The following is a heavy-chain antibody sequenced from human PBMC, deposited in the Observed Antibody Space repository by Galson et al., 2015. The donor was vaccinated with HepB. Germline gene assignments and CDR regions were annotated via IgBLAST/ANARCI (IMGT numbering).Heavy chain of an antibody. CDR3: ARRRWLQPFDS. J-gene: IGHJ4*02. V-gene: IGHV4-31*03. CDR2: IYYSGST. D-gene: IGHD5-24*01. CDR1: GGSISSGAYY. Sequence: TLSLTCTVSGGSISSGAYYWSWIRQHPGKGLEWIGYIYYSGSTYYNPSLKSRVTISVDTSKKQFSLKLSSVTAEDMAVYYCARRRWLQPFDSWGQGARITVSS.